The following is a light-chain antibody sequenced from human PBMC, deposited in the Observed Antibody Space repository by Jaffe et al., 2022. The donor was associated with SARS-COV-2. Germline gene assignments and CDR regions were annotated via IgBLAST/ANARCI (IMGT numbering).Light chain of an antibody. CDR2: GAS. CDR1: QSVIH. V-gene: IGKV3-20*01. J-gene: IGKJ1*01. Sequence: EIVLTQFPGTLSLSPGEGATLSCRASQSVIHLGWFQQKPGQAPRLLIYGASTRAPGIPDRFSGSGSGTDFTLTISRLEPEDFAVYYCHQYGTSPWAFGQGTKVEIK. CDR3: HQYGTSPWA.